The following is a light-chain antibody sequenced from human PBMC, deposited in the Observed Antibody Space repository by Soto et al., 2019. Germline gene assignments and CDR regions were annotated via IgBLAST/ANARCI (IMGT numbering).Light chain of an antibody. CDR3: QQSYSTLDYT. CDR1: QRISNY. Sequence: DIQMTQSPSSLSASVGDRVTITCRASQRISNYLNWYQHKPGKAPRLLIYAASSLPTGIPSRFSGSGYGTDFTLTISSLQPEDFATYYCQQSYSTLDYTFGQGTKVEIK. CDR2: AAS. J-gene: IGKJ2*01. V-gene: IGKV1-39*01.